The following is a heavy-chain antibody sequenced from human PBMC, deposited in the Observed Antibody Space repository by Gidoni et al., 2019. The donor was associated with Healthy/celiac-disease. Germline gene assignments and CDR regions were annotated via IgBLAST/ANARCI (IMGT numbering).Heavy chain of an antibody. CDR1: GFSLSTSGVG. J-gene: IGHJ4*02. CDR3: AHRARGVTATPFDY. CDR2: IYWNDDK. Sequence: QITLKESGPTLVKPTQTLTLTCTFSGFSLSTSGVGVGWIRQPPGKAREWLALIYWNDDKRYSPSLKSRLTITKDTSKNQVVLTMTNMDPVDTATYYCAHRARGVTATPFDYWGQGTLVTVSS. V-gene: IGHV2-5*01. D-gene: IGHD2-21*02.